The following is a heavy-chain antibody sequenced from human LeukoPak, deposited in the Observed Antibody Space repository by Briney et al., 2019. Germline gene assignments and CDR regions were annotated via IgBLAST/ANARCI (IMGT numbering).Heavy chain of an antibody. CDR1: GYTFTGYY. V-gene: IGHV1-2*02. J-gene: IGHJ5*02. Sequence: ASVKVSCKASGYTFTGYYMHWVRQAPGQGLEWMGWINLNSGGTNYAQKFQGRVTMTRDTSISTAYMELSRLRSDDTAVYYCARDLLLELWWFDPWGQGTLVTVSS. D-gene: IGHD1-7*01. CDR2: INLNSGGT. CDR3: ARDLLLELWWFDP.